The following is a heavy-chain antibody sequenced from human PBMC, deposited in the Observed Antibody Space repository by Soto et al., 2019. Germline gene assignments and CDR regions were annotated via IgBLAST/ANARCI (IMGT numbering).Heavy chain of an antibody. Sequence: SETLSLTCAVYGGSFSGYYWSWIRQPPGKGLEWIGEINHRGITNYNPSLKSRVTISEDTSKNQFSLKLSSVTAADTAVYYCASVLTTGTTARYFDHWGRGTLVTVSS. CDR2: INHRGIT. V-gene: IGHV4-34*01. J-gene: IGHJ4*02. CDR3: ASVLTTGTTARYFDH. CDR1: GGSFSGYY. D-gene: IGHD4-17*01.